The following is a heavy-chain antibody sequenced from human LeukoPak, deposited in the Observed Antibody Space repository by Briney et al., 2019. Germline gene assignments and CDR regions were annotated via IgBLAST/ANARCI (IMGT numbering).Heavy chain of an antibody. CDR3: ARERAACGGDCNDY. Sequence: GGSLRLSCAASGFTFSSYEMNWVRQAPGKGLEWISYISSSVSDIHYADSVKGRFTISRDNAKNSLYLQMSSLRVEDTAVYYCARERAACGGDCNDYWGKGTLVTVSP. CDR2: ISSSVSDI. J-gene: IGHJ4*02. V-gene: IGHV3-48*03. CDR1: GFTFSSYE. D-gene: IGHD2-21*02.